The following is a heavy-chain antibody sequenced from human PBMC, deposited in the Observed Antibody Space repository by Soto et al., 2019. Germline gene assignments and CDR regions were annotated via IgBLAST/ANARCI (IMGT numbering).Heavy chain of an antibody. CDR3: AVNDYLDY. CDR1: GFTFSDAR. Sequence: SPRLSRAAPGFTFSDARVGWVRQGPGEGLGWGGRIENKSDGGSKDQAAPLKGRFTISRDESANTLYLKMNSLKPEDTAVYFCAVNDYLDYWGQGALVTVSS. CDR2: IENKSDGGSK. V-gene: IGHV3-15*04. J-gene: IGHJ4*02.